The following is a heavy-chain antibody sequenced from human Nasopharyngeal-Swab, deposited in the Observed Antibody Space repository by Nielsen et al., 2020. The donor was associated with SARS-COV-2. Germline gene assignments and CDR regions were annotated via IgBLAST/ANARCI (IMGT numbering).Heavy chain of an antibody. V-gene: IGHV3-30-3*01. J-gene: IGHJ4*02. CDR2: DGSSQ. CDR3: ARDLILFSDDYGDYEGH. CDR1: GFTLAYT. Sequence: GGSLRLSCTAPGFTLAYTMHWVRQAPGQGLEWVAVDGSSQQYADSVRGRFTISRDNSKNTLYLQMNSLRAEDTAVYYCARDLILFSDDYGDYEGHWGQGTLVTVSS. D-gene: IGHD4-17*01.